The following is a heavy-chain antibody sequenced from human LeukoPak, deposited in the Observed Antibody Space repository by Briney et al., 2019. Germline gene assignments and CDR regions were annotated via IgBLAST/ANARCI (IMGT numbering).Heavy chain of an antibody. CDR1: GFTVTSNY. Sequence: GSLRLSCSGSGFTVTSNYMTWVRQAPGKGLEWVSVIYSGGNTYYADSVKGRFTISRDTSKNKLYLQMNSLRAEDTAVYYCARTEYGSGSYSDSWGQGTLVTVSS. D-gene: IGHD3-10*01. CDR3: ARTEYGSGSYSDS. CDR2: IYSGGNT. J-gene: IGHJ4*02. V-gene: IGHV3-53*01.